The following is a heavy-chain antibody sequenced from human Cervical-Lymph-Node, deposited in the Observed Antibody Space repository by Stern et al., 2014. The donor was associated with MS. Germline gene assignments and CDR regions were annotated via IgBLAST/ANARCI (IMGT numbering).Heavy chain of an antibody. CDR3: AGSSSWYFDF. CDR2: ITTHNGNT. V-gene: IGHV1-18*01. D-gene: IGHD2-15*01. CDR1: DYTFTSYG. J-gene: IGHJ4*02. Sequence: VQLVQYGPEVKKPGASVKVSCKASDYTFTSYGISWVRQVPGQGLEWMGWITTHNGNTDYAQKVQDRVTLTADTSTNTDYMELRNLRSDDTAVYYCAGSSSWYFDFWGQGTVVTVSS.